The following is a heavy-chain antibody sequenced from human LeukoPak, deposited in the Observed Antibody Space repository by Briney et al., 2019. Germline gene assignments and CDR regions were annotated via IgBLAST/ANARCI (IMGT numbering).Heavy chain of an antibody. CDR1: GFTFSGYW. J-gene: IGHJ4*02. Sequence: GGSLRLSCAASGFTFSGYWMHWVRQAPGKGLVWVSRINSDGSSTSYADSVKGRFTISRDNAKNTLYLQMNSLRPEDTAVYFCTKDTYGPEDSWGQGTLVTVSS. CDR2: INSDGSST. D-gene: IGHD4-17*01. CDR3: TKDTYGPEDS. V-gene: IGHV3-74*01.